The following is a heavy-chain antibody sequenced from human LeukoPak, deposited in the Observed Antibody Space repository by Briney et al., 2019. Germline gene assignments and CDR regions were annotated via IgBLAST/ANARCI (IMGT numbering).Heavy chain of an antibody. J-gene: IGHJ3*02. CDR1: GGSISSYY. CDR3: ASFPARWYAFDI. V-gene: IGHV4-59*01. CDR2: IYYSGST. Sequence: PSETLSLTCTVSGGSISSYYWSWIRQPPGKGLEWIGYIYYSGSTNYNPSLKSRVTISVDTSKNQFSLKLSSVTAADTAVYYCASFPARWYAFDIWGQGTMVTVSS. D-gene: IGHD6-6*01.